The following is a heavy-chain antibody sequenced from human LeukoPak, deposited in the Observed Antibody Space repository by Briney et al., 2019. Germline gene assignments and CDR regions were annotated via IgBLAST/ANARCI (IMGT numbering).Heavy chain of an antibody. CDR3: ARGGYYGSGNDFRFDP. D-gene: IGHD3-10*01. V-gene: IGHV4-59*01. CDR1: GGSTRRSY. J-gene: IGHJ5*02. CDR2: IYYSGST. Sequence: PSETLSLTCTVSGGSTRRSYWSWIRQPPGKGLEWIGYIYYSGSTNYNPSLKSRVTISVDTSKNQFSLKLTSVTAADTAVYFCARGGYYGSGNDFRFDPWGQGTLVTVSS.